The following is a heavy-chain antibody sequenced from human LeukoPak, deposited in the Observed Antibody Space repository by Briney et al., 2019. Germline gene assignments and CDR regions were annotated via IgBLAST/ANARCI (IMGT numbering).Heavy chain of an antibody. D-gene: IGHD6-19*01. CDR3: TRGSSGRRDN. V-gene: IGHV1-8*01. CDR1: GYTFTSCD. CDR2: MNPNSGNT. Sequence: ASVKVSCKASGYTFTSCDINWVRQATGQGRDWMEWMNPNSGNTGYGQSFQGRITMTRDISIGTAYMELSNLTSEDTAIYYCTRGSSGRRDNWGQGTLVTVSA. J-gene: IGHJ4*02.